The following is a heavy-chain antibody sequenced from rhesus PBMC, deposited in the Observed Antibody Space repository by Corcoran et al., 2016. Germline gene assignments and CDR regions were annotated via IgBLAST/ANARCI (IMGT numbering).Heavy chain of an antibody. Sequence: EVQLVETGGGLVQPGGSLKLSCAASGFTFSSYGMSWVRQAPGKGLEWVSAIYSGGGSTYYADSGKGRFTISRDNSKNTLSLQMNSLRAEDTAVYYCAKDHEGDVDPGFDFWGQGLRVTVSS. CDR2: IYSGGGST. CDR1: GFTFSSYG. V-gene: IGHV3S5*01. J-gene: IGHJ3*01. D-gene: IGHD5-42*01. CDR3: AKDHEGDVDPGFDF.